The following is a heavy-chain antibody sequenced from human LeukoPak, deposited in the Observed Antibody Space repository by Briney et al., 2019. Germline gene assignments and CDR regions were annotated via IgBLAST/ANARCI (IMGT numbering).Heavy chain of an antibody. D-gene: IGHD3-22*01. J-gene: IGHJ5*02. CDR3: ARQIYDSSGYYSHNWFDP. V-gene: IGHV5-51*01. CDR2: IYPGDSDT. Sequence: VESLKISCHGSGYSFPSYWIGWVRQMPGKGVEWMGIIYPGDSDTRYSPSFQGQVTISADKSISTAFLQWSSLKASDTAMYYCARQIYDSSGYYSHNWFDPGGQGALVTVPS. CDR1: GYSFPSYW.